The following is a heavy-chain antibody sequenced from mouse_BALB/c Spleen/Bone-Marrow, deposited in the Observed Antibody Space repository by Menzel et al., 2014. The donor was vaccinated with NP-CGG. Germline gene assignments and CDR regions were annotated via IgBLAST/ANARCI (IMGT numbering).Heavy chain of an antibody. CDR3: ARQRGYAYAMDY. Sequence: EVQLVESGGGLVKPGGSLKLSCAASGFAFSGNDMSWVRQTPEKRLEWVAYISSGGGSTYYPDTVKGRFTISRDNAKNTLYLQMNSLKSEDTAMDYCARQRGYAYAMDYWGQGTSVTVSS. D-gene: IGHD2-2*01. CDR1: GFAFSGND. J-gene: IGHJ4*01. V-gene: IGHV5-12-1*01. CDR2: ISSGGGST.